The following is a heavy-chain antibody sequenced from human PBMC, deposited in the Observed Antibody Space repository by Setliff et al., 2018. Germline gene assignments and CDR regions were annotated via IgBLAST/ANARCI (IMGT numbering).Heavy chain of an antibody. J-gene: IGHJ6*03. CDR1: GFTFSTHA. CDR3: ARVGEYRFLEWFMNYYYNYMDA. D-gene: IGHD3-3*01. Sequence: PGGSLRLSCATSGFTFSTHAMHWARQAPGKGLDWVAMIWSDGNTTYYADSVKGRFTVSRDNSKNTLYLQTNSLRAEDTAVYYCARVGEYRFLEWFMNYYYNYMDAWGKGTTVTVSS. CDR2: IWSDGNTT. V-gene: IGHV3-33*01.